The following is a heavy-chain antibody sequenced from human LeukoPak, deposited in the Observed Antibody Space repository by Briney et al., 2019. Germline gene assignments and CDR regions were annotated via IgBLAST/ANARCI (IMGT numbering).Heavy chain of an antibody. CDR1: GFTFSSYS. J-gene: IGHJ5*02. CDR2: ISGSGGST. CDR3: AKWIGRGGLDP. Sequence: GGSLRLSCAASGFTFSSYSMNWVRQAPGKGLEWVSAISGSGGSTYYADSVKGRFTISRDNSKNTLYLQMNSLRAEDTAVYYCAKWIGRGGLDPWGQGTLVTVSS. D-gene: IGHD3-10*01. V-gene: IGHV3-23*01.